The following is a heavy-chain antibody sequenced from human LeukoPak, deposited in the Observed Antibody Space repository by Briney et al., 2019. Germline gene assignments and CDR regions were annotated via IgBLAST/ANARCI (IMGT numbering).Heavy chain of an antibody. CDR2: ISASGGST. D-gene: IGHD3-16*01. CDR1: GGSVSDYY. J-gene: IGHJ4*02. Sequence: PSETLSLTCTISGGSVSDYYWSWVRQAPGKGLEWVSAISASGGSTYYADSVKGRFTISRDNSKNTLYLQMNSLRAEDTAVYYCAKAGEIMITFGGVIPRSGSLSYYFDYWGQGTLVTVSS. V-gene: IGHV3-23*01. CDR3: AKAGEIMITFGGVIPRSGSLSYYFDY.